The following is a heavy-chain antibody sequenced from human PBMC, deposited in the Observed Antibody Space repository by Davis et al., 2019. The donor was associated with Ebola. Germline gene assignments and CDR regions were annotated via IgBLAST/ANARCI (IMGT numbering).Heavy chain of an antibody. J-gene: IGHJ6*02. CDR2: TYYTSKWYN. CDR3: VRGWGRSGLDV. V-gene: IGHV6-1*01. Sequence: HSQTLSLTCAISGDSASINSGGWNWIRQSPSGGLEWLGRTYYTSKWYNDYAPSLRGRITINPDTSKNQFSLQLSSVTPEDAAVYYCVRGWGRSGLDVWGQGTTVTVSS. D-gene: IGHD3-16*01. CDR1: GDSASINSGG.